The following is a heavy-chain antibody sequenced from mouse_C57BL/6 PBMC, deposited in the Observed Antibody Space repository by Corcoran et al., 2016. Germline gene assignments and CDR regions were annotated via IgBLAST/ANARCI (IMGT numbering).Heavy chain of an antibody. J-gene: IGHJ3*01. V-gene: IGHV3-6*01. CDR3: AVYDGYYVWVAY. CDR1: GYSITSGSY. CDR2: ISYDGSN. D-gene: IGHD2-3*01. Sequence: DVQLKESGPGLVKPSQSLSLTCSVTGYSITSGSYWHWIRQFPGNKLEWMGCISYDGSNNYNPSLKNRISITRDTSKNQFFLKLNSVTTEDTATYYCAVYDGYYVWVAYWGQGTLVTVSA.